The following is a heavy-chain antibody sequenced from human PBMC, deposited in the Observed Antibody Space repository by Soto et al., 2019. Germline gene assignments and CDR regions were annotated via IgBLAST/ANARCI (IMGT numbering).Heavy chain of an antibody. V-gene: IGHV5-51*01. D-gene: IGHD3-3*01. CDR1: GYNFAGYW. J-gene: IGHJ4*02. CDR3: ARGGVSTRTFDY. CDR2: IYPSDSDT. Sequence: GESLKISCKGSGYNFAGYWIAWVRQMPGKGLELMGIIYPSDSDTRYRPSFQGQVTISADRSISSAYLQWSSLRASDTAMYYCARGGVSTRTFDYWGQGTPVTVSS.